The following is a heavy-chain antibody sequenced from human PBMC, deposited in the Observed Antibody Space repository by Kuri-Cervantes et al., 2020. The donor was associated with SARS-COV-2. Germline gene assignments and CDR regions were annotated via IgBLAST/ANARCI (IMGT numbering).Heavy chain of an antibody. J-gene: IGHJ6*03. D-gene: IGHD3-10*01. CDR2: IIPIFGTA. Sequence: SVKVSCKASGYTFTSYAMHWVRQAPGQGLEWMGGIIPIFGTANYAQKFQGRVTITTDESTSTAYMELSSLRSEDTAVYYCARGLWTSYYYYYYMDVWGKGTTVTVSS. CDR1: GYTFTSYA. V-gene: IGHV1-69*05. CDR3: ARGLWTSYYYYYYMDV.